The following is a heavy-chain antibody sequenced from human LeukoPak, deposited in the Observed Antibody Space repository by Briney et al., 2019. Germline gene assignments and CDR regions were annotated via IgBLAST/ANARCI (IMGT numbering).Heavy chain of an antibody. D-gene: IGHD6-13*01. J-gene: IGHJ4*02. Sequence: RAGGSLRLSCAASGFTLSKFWMTWVRQAPGDWLGWVSDIDSERGFISYADAVTGRFTISRNNAQNTLYLQMNSLRDEDTAVYYCARGGQTAGFDYWGQGTLVTASS. V-gene: IGHV3-74*01. CDR1: GFTLSKFW. CDR2: IDSERGFI. CDR3: ARGGQTAGFDY.